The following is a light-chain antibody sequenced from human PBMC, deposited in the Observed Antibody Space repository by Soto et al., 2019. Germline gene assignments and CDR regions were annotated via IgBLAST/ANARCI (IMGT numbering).Light chain of an antibody. J-gene: IGLJ1*01. V-gene: IGLV2-14*01. CDR2: GVS. CDR1: SSDVGGYNY. Sequence: QSVLTQPASVSGSPGQSTTISCTGTSSDVGGYNYVSWYQQHPGKAPKLMIYGVSNRPSGVSNRFSGSKSGNTASLTISGLQAEDEADHYCSSYTSSSTLLDIFGTGTKVTVL. CDR3: SSYTSSSTLLDI.